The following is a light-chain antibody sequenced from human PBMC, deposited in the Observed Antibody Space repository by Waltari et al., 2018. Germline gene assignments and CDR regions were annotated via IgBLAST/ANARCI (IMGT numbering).Light chain of an antibody. CDR3: QHYVRLPAT. Sequence: EIVLTQSPGSLSSSPGERVTLSCRASQSVSRALAWYQQKPGQAPRLLLFGASNRATGITDRFSCSGSETDFSLTISRLEPEDFAVYYCQHYVRLPATFGRGTKVEIK. J-gene: IGKJ1*01. CDR2: GAS. V-gene: IGKV3-20*01. CDR1: QSVSRA.